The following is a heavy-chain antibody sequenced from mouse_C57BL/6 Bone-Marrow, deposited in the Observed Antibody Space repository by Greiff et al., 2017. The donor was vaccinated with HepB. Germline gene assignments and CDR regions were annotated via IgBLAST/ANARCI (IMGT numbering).Heavy chain of an antibody. J-gene: IGHJ1*03. CDR2: ISYDGSN. V-gene: IGHV3-6*01. Sequence: EVKLQESGPGLVKPSQSLSLTCSVTGYSITSGYYWNWIRQFPGNNLEWMGYISYDGSNNYNPSLKNRISITRDTSKNQFFLKLNSVTTEDTATYYCARIGSRGWYFDVWGTGTTVTVSS. CDR3: ARIGSRGWYFDV. CDR1: GYSITSGYY. D-gene: IGHD1-1*01.